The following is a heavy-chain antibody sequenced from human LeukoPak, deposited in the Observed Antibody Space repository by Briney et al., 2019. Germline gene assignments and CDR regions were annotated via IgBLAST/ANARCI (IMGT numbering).Heavy chain of an antibody. D-gene: IGHD1-26*01. J-gene: IGHJ4*02. Sequence: GASVKVSCKASGYSFTNHDMHWVRQAPGQGLEWMGWINPNSGSINYAQKFQGRVTMTRDTSISTAYLQWSSLKASDTAMYYCARLYSGSYVYWGQGTLVTVSS. V-gene: IGHV1-2*02. CDR2: INPNSGSI. CDR1: GYSFTNHD. CDR3: ARLYSGSYVY.